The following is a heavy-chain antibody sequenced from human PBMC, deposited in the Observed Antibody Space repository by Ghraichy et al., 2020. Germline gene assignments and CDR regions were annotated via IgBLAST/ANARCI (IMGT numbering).Heavy chain of an antibody. CDR2: IWFDGSKR. D-gene: IGHD3-22*01. J-gene: IGHJ4*02. CDR3: ARGSRPYDRSGRTLDH. Sequence: GGSLRLSCAASGFTFKSFGMHWVRQAPGKGLEWVAVIWFDGSKRYYADSVKGRITISRDNSKNTLYLQLNTLRAEDTAFYYCARGSRPYDRSGRTLDHWGQGTLVNVYS. CDR1: GFTFKSFG. V-gene: IGHV3-33*01.